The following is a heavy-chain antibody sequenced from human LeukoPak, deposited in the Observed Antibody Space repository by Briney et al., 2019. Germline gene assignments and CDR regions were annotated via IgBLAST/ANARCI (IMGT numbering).Heavy chain of an antibody. Sequence: PGGPLRLSCAASGFTFSSYSMNWVRQAPGKGLEWVSYISSSSSTIYYADSVKGRFTISRDNSKNMLYLQMNSLRTEDAAVYYCAKVSVGATYYYYYMDVWGKGTTVTVSS. CDR2: ISSSSSTI. D-gene: IGHD1-26*01. J-gene: IGHJ6*03. V-gene: IGHV3-48*01. CDR1: GFTFSSYS. CDR3: AKVSVGATYYYYYMDV.